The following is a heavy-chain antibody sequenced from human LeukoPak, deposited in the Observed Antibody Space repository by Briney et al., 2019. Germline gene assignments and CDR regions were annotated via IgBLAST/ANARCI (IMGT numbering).Heavy chain of an antibody. Sequence: ASVKASCKTSGYTFSTYYMHWVRQAPRQGLEWLGIIHPTDGSTSYTQKIQGRVTMTRDTATGTVYLELSSLRSEDTAVYWCARANGGGLDYWGQGTLITVSS. CDR3: ARANGGGLDY. J-gene: IGHJ4*02. D-gene: IGHD3-10*01. CDR2: IHPTDGST. V-gene: IGHV1-46*01. CDR1: GYTFSTYY.